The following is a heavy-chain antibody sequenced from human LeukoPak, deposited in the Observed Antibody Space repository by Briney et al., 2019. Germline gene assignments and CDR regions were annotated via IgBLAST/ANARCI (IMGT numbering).Heavy chain of an antibody. CDR1: GFTFSSYA. J-gene: IGHJ4*02. CDR2: ISGSGGST. V-gene: IGHV3-23*01. Sequence: GGSLRLSCAASGFTFSSYAMSWVRQAPGKGLEWVSAISGSGGSTYYADSVKGRFTISRDNSKNTLYLQMNSLRAEDTAVYYCAKRRGDGGYSFYFDYWGQGTLVTVSS. D-gene: IGHD3-22*01. CDR3: AKRRGDGGYSFYFDY.